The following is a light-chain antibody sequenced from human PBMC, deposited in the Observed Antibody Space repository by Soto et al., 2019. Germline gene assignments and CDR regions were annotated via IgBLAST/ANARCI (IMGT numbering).Light chain of an antibody. CDR1: QSVSGN. Sequence: EIVMTQSPATLSVSPGERATLSCRASQSVSGNLAWYQQKPGQAPRLIIYAASTRATGIPARFSGSGSGTEFTLTISSLQSEDFAVDYCQQYNNWPPITFGPGTKVDIK. V-gene: IGKV3-15*01. CDR3: QQYNNWPPIT. CDR2: AAS. J-gene: IGKJ3*01.